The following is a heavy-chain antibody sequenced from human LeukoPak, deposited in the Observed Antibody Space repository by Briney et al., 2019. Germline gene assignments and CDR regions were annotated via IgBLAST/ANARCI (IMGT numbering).Heavy chain of an antibody. Sequence: PSETLSLTCAVYGGSFSGYYWSWIRQPPGKGLEWIGEIKHSGSTNYNPSLKSRVTLSLDTSKNQFSLKLSSVTAADTAVYYCARVLGGYSSGWYGRAFDVWGQGTMVTVSS. D-gene: IGHD6-19*01. CDR2: IKHSGST. J-gene: IGHJ3*01. CDR1: GGSFSGYY. V-gene: IGHV4-34*01. CDR3: ARVLGGYSSGWYGRAFDV.